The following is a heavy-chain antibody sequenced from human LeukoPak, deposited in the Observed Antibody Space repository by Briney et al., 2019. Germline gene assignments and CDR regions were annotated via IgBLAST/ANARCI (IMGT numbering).Heavy chain of an antibody. CDR1: RFTFSSYW. V-gene: IGHV3-74*01. J-gene: IGHJ4*02. D-gene: IGHD3-10*01. CDR2: IINDGSNT. CDR3: GRLAMVRGVIVDY. Sequence: GVSLTLSCAASRFTFSSYWMHWARQAPGKGLVWVRRIINDGSNTNYADSVKGRITNYRDNTNNTLYLQMNRLRAEDTAVYYCGRLAMVRGVIVDYWGQGTLVTVSS.